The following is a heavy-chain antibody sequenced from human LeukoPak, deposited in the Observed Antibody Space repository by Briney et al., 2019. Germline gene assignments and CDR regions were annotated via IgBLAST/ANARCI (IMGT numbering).Heavy chain of an antibody. D-gene: IGHD5-12*01. J-gene: IGHJ4*02. V-gene: IGHV3-66*01. Sequence: GGSLRLSCAASGFTVSSNYMSRVRQAPGKGLEWVSVIYSGGSTYYADSVKGRFTISRDNSKNTLYLQMNSLRAEDTAVYYCAIRKSGNAIDYWGQGTLVAVSS. CDR3: AIRKSGNAIDY. CDR2: IYSGGST. CDR1: GFTVSSNY.